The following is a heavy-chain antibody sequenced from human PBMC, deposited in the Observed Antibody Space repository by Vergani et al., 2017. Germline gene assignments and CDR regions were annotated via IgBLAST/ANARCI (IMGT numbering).Heavy chain of an antibody. CDR1: GYTFTGYY. V-gene: IGHV1-2*04. D-gene: IGHD6-6*01. J-gene: IGHJ4*02. CDR3: ARDALWSIAARPSKEMDY. CDR2: INPNSGGT. Sequence: QVQLVQSGAEVKKPGASVKVSCKASGYTFTGYYMHWVRQAPGQGLEWMGWINPNSGGTNYAQKFQGWVTMTRDTSISTAYMELSRLRSDDTAVYYYARDALWSIAARPSKEMDYWGQGTLVTVSS.